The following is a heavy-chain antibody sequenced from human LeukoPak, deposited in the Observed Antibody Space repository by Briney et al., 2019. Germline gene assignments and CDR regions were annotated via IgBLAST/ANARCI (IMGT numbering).Heavy chain of an antibody. D-gene: IGHD3-10*01. CDR1: GYSISSDYY. Sequence: SGTLSLTCAASGYSISSDYYCGWIRQPPGKGLEWIGSIYHSGSTYYNPSLKSRVTISGDTSKNQFYLKLSPLTAADTAVYYCARVGGSGSYYSVLDWFDPWGQGTLVTVSS. J-gene: IGHJ5*02. CDR2: IYHSGST. V-gene: IGHV4-38-2*01. CDR3: ARVGGSGSYYSVLDWFDP.